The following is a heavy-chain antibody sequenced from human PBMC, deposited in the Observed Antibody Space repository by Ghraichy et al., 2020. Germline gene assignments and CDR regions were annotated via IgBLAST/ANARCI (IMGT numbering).Heavy chain of an antibody. CDR3: ARALTSWRIYYYYYGMDV. Sequence: SETLSLTCAVSGYSISSGYYWGWIRQPPGKGLEWIGSIYHSGSTYYNPSLKSRVTISVDTSKNQFSLKLSSVTAADTAVYYCARALTSWRIYYYYYGMDVWGQGTTVTVSS. J-gene: IGHJ6*02. CDR1: GYSISSGYY. V-gene: IGHV4-38-2*01. D-gene: IGHD1-14*01. CDR2: IYHSGST.